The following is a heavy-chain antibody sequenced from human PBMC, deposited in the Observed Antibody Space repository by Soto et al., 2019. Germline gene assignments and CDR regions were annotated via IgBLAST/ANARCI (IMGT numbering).Heavy chain of an antibody. Sequence: ASVKVSCKASGYTFTSYGISWVRQAPGQGLEWMGWISAYNGNTNYAQKLQGIVTMTTDTSTSTAYMELRSLRSDDTAVYYGASRKREYSSSSSKGAFDIWGQGTMVTVSS. CDR3: ASRKREYSSSSSKGAFDI. D-gene: IGHD6-6*01. V-gene: IGHV1-18*01. J-gene: IGHJ3*02. CDR2: ISAYNGNT. CDR1: GYTFTSYG.